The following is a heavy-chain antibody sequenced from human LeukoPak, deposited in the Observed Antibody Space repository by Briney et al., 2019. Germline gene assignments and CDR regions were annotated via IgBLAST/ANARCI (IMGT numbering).Heavy chain of an antibody. CDR3: ARSLIRYCSSTSCQGVYYMDV. V-gene: IGHV1-8*01. Sequence: ASVKVSCKASGYTFTSYDINWVRQATGQGLEWMGWMNPNSGNTGYAQKFQGRVTMTRNTSISTAYMGLSSLRSEDTAVYYCARSLIRYCSSTSCQGVYYMDVWGKGTTVTVSS. CDR1: GYTFTSYD. J-gene: IGHJ6*03. D-gene: IGHD2-2*01. CDR2: MNPNSGNT.